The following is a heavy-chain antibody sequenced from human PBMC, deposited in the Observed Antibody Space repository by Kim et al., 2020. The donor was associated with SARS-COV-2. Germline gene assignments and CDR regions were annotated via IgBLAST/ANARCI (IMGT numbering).Heavy chain of an antibody. V-gene: IGHV3-9*01. CDR2: ISWNSGSI. CDR1: GFTFDDYA. Sequence: SLRLSCAASGFTFDDYAMHWVRQAPGKGLEWVSGISWNSGSIGYADSVKGRFTISRDNAKNSLYLQMNSLRAEDTALYYCAKDSHDYYDSSGYNDYWGQGTLVTVSS. J-gene: IGHJ4*02. CDR3: AKDSHDYYDSSGYNDY. D-gene: IGHD3-22*01.